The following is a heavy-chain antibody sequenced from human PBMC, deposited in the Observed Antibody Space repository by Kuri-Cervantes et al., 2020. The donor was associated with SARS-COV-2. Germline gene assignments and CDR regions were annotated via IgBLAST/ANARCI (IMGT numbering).Heavy chain of an antibody. CDR2: INPNSGRT. J-gene: IGHJ4*02. Sequence: ASVKVSCKASGYTFSGYYMHWVRQAPGQGLEWMGWINPNSGRTKYAQKFQGRVTMTRDTSISTAYMELSRLRSDDTAVYYCATHCSSTRCPFDYWGQGTLVTVSS. D-gene: IGHD2-2*01. CDR1: GYTFSGYY. CDR3: ATHCSSTRCPFDY. V-gene: IGHV1-2*02.